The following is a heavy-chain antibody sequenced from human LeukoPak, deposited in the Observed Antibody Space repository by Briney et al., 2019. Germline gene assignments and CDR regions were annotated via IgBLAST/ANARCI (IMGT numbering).Heavy chain of an antibody. D-gene: IGHD6-19*01. CDR1: GYTFTGYY. CDR3: ARDPEAVAGIGAFDI. J-gene: IGHJ3*02. CDR2: INPNSGGT. Sequence: ASVKVSCKASGYTFTGYYMHWVRQAPGHGLEWMGWINPNSGGTNYAQKFQGRVTITADESTSTAYMELSSLRSEDTAVYYCARDPEAVAGIGAFDIWGQGTMVTVSS. V-gene: IGHV1-2*02.